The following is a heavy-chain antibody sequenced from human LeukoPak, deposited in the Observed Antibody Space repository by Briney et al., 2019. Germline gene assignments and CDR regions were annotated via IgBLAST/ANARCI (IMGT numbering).Heavy chain of an antibody. CDR3: ARGSVAAGRRYFDV. CDR2: IEISVKN. J-gene: IGHJ4*02. V-gene: IGHV4-4*07. Sequence: PSETLSLTCTVFGASISSYYWTWIRQPAGKGLEWIGRIEISVKNNYKPSRKSRVTLSLETSKNQFFLKRTSVTAAETAAYYCARGSVAAGRRYFDVWGQGTLVIVSS. D-gene: IGHD6-13*01. CDR1: GASISSYY.